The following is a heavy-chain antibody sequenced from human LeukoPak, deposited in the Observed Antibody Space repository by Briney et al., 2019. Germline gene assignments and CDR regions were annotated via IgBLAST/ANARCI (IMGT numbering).Heavy chain of an antibody. D-gene: IGHD3-3*01. CDR1: GGSISSYY. V-gene: IGHV4-4*09. Sequence: PSETLSLTCTVSGGSISSYYWSRIRQPPGKGLEWIGCIYTSGSTNYNPSLKSRVTISVDTSKNQFSLKLSSVTAADTAVYYCATGGYYDFWSGYYLGAGSDFYYYYMDVWGKGTTVTVSS. CDR3: ATGGYYDFWSGYYLGAGSDFYYYYMDV. J-gene: IGHJ6*03. CDR2: IYTSGST.